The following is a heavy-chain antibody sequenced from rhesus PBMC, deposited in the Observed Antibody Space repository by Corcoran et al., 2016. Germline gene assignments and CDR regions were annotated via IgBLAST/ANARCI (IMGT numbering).Heavy chain of an antibody. Sequence: QVQLQESGPGLVKPSETLSLTCAVSGGSISDCYYWSWIRQPPGKGLEWIWYIYGSVGSTYYNPSLKRRVTISTDPSKNQFSLKLSSVTAADTAVYYCASTTYYNIWTGSNYFDYWGQGVLVTVSS. CDR3: ASTTYYNIWTGSNYFDY. V-gene: IGHV4-106*01. CDR1: GGSISDCYY. D-gene: IGHD3-3*01. J-gene: IGHJ4*01. CDR2: IYGSVGST.